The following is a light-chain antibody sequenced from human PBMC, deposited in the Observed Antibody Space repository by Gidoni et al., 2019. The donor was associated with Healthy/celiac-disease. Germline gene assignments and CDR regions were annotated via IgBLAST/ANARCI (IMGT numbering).Light chain of an antibody. J-gene: IGLJ3*02. V-gene: IGLV1-40*01. CDR2: GNS. Sequence: QSVLTQPPSVSGAPGQRVTISCTGSSSNIGAGYDVHWYQQLPGTAPKLPIYGNSNRPSGVPDRFSGSKSGTSASLAITGLQAEDEAVYYCQSYDSSLSGSWVFGGGTKLTVL. CDR1: SSNIGAGYD. CDR3: QSYDSSLSGSWV.